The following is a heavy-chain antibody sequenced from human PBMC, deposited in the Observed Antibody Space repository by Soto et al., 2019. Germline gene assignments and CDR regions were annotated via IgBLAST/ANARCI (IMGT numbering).Heavy chain of an antibody. V-gene: IGHV3-30*07. D-gene: IGHD2-21*02. CDR3: ARGVEGDSYYYYYYMDV. CDR2: ISYDGSNI. CDR1: GFTFSSYT. J-gene: IGHJ6*03. Sequence: GGSLRLSCAASGFTFSSYTMHWVRQAPGRGLDWVALISYDGSNIYYADSVKGRFTISRDNSKNTLYLQMNSLRAEDTAVYYCARGVEGDSYYYYYYMDVWGIGTTVTVSS.